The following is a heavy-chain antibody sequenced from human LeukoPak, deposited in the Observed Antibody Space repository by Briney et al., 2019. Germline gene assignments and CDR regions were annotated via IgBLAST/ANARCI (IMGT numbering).Heavy chain of an antibody. CDR3: ASLGSYDAFDI. J-gene: IGHJ3*02. CDR1: GFTFSSYG. CDR2: IWYDGSNE. Sequence: GGSLRLSCAASGFTFSSYGMHWVRQAPGKGLEWVAVIWYDGSNEYYADSVKGRFTISRDNSKNTLYLQMNSLRAEDTAVYYCASLGSYDAFDIWGQGTMVTVSS. V-gene: IGHV3-33*01.